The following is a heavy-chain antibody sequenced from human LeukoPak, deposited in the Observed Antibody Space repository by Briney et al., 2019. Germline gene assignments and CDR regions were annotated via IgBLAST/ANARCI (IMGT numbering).Heavy chain of an antibody. J-gene: IGHJ4*02. D-gene: IGHD5-24*01. Sequence: XSVKVSCKASGGTFSSYAISWVRQAPGQGLEWMGGIIPIFGTANYAQKFQGRVTITADESTSTAYMELSSLRSEDTAVYYCARHMFGDGYNPDYWGQGTLVTVSS. CDR2: IIPIFGTA. CDR1: GGTFSSYA. V-gene: IGHV1-69*13. CDR3: ARHMFGDGYNPDY.